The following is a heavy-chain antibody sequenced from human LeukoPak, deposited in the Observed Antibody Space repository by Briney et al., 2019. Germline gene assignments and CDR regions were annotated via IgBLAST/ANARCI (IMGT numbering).Heavy chain of an antibody. CDR2: ISYDGSNK. V-gene: IGHV3-30*18. Sequence: PGGSLRLSCAASGFTFSSYGMHWVRQAPGKGLEWVAVISYDGSNKYYADSVKGRFTISRDNSKNTLYLQMNSLRAEDTAVYYCAKDRTVTTTPYYFDYWGQGTLVTVSS. D-gene: IGHD4-17*01. CDR1: GFTFSSYG. J-gene: IGHJ4*02. CDR3: AKDRTVTTTPYYFDY.